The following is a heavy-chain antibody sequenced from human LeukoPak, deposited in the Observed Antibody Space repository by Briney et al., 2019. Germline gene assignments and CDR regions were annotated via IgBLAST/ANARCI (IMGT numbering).Heavy chain of an antibody. CDR3: ARDIVPAAIRAYYYYGMDV. D-gene: IGHD2-2*02. J-gene: IGHJ6*02. CDR2: ISAYNGNT. Sequence: ASVKVSCKTSGYTFTSYGISWVRQAPGQGLEWMGWISAYNGNTNYAQKFQGRVTITADKSTSTAYMELSSLRSEDTAVYYCARDIVPAAIRAYYYYGMDVWGQGTTVTVSS. CDR1: GYTFTSYG. V-gene: IGHV1-18*01.